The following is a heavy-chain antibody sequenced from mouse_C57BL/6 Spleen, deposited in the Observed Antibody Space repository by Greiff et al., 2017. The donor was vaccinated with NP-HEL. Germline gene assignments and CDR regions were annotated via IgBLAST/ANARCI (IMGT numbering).Heavy chain of an antibody. CDR2: IDPETGGT. D-gene: IGHD1-3*01. Sequence: VQLQQSGAELVRPGASVTLSCKASGYTFTDYEMHWVKQTPVHGLEWIGAIDPETGGTAYNQKFKGKAILTADKSSSTAYMELRSLTSEDSAVYYCTRSSGLYAMDYWDQGASVTVSS. CDR1: GYTFTDYE. J-gene: IGHJ4*01. V-gene: IGHV1-15*01. CDR3: TRSSGLYAMDY.